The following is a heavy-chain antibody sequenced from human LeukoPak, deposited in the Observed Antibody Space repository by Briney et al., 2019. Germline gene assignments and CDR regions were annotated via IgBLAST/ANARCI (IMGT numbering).Heavy chain of an antibody. D-gene: IGHD4-11*01. CDR1: GGSISSYY. CDR2: IYTSGST. V-gene: IGHV4-4*07. CDR3: ARSRDYSYYGSFFDY. J-gene: IGHJ4*02. Sequence: SETLSLTCTVSGGSISSYYWSWIRQPAGKGLEWIGRIYTSGSTNYNPSLKSRVTMSVDTSKNQFSLKLSSVTAADTAVYYCARSRDYSYYGSFFDYWGQGTLVTVSS.